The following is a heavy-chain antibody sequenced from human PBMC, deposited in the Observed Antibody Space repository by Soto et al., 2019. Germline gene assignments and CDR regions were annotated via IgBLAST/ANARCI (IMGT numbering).Heavy chain of an antibody. J-gene: IGHJ6*02. D-gene: IGHD4-4*01. CDR1: GGSISSGGYY. Sequence: QVQLQESGPGLVKPSQTLSLTCTVSGGSISSGGYYWSWIRQHPGKGLGWIGYVYYSGSPYYNPSLKSRVTISVDTSKNQFSLKLSSVTAADTAVYYCASAGVTTWDHYGMDVWGQGTTVTVSS. V-gene: IGHV4-31*03. CDR3: ASAGVTTWDHYGMDV. CDR2: VYYSGSP.